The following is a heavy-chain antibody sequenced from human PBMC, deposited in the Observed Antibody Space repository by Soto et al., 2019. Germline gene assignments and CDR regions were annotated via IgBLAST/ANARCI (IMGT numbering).Heavy chain of an antibody. D-gene: IGHD3-16*01. CDR1: GGSLSSYY. CDR2: IYYSGST. Sequence: PSETLSLTCVVSGGSLSSYYWSWIRQPPGKGLEWIGYIYYSGSTNYNPSLKSRVTVSVDASKNQFSLKLSSVTAADTAVYYCARAWGSLHALWGRGTLVTVS. V-gene: IGHV4-59*01. CDR3: ARAWGSLHAL. J-gene: IGHJ4*02.